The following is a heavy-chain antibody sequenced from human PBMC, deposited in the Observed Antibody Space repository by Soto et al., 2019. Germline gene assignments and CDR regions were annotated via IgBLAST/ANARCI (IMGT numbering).Heavy chain of an antibody. J-gene: IGHJ6*02. CDR3: ATVIAEFYGMDV. Sequence: ASVKVSCKVSGYTLTELSMHWVRQAPGKGLEWMGGFDPEDGETIYAQKFQGRVTMTEGTSTDTAYMELSSLRSEDTAVYYCATVIAEFYGMDVWGQGTTVTVSS. CDR1: GYTLTELS. CDR2: FDPEDGET. V-gene: IGHV1-24*01. D-gene: IGHD6-13*01.